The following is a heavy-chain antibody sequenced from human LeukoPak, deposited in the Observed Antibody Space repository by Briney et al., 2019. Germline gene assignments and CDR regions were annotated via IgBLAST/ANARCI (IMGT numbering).Heavy chain of an antibody. CDR1: GFSFKDTG. CDR2: IWFDGSTK. J-gene: IGHJ3*02. CDR3: ARDTHYDSSGYYLEAFDI. V-gene: IGHV3-33*01. D-gene: IGHD3-22*01. Sequence: GRSLRLSCAASGFSFKDTGMHWVRQAPGKGPEWLTIIWFDGSTKYYADSVKGRFTVSRDNSQNILYLQMNDLRAEDTAVYYCARDTHYDSSGYYLEAFDIWGQGTMVTVSS.